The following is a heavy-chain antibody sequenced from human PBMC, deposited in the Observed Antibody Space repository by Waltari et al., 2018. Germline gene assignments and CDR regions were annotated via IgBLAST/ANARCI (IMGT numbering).Heavy chain of an antibody. CDR1: GFTLSSSY. CDR3: ARDGGGNGYIHY. Sequence: EVQLVESGGGLVQPGWSLRLSCEASGFTLSSSYMHWVRQVPGKGLVWVSRINTDGSSANYADSVKGRFTISRDNGKNTLYLQMNSLRAEDTAVYYCARDGGGNGYIHYWGQGTLVTVSS. CDR2: INTDGSSA. V-gene: IGHV3-74*01. J-gene: IGHJ4*02. D-gene: IGHD3-16*01.